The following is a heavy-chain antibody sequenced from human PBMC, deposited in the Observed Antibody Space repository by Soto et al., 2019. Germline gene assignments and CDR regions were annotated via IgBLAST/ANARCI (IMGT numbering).Heavy chain of an antibody. CDR2: ISGSGGST. CDR1: GFTFSSYA. CDR3: VKEEWLVQDY. Sequence: GGFLRLSCAASGFTFSSYAMSWVRQAPGKGLEWVSAISGSGGSTYYADSVKGRFTISRDNSKNTLYLQMNGLRAEDTAVYYCVKEEWLVQDYWGQGTLVTVSS. D-gene: IGHD6-19*01. J-gene: IGHJ4*02. V-gene: IGHV3-23*01.